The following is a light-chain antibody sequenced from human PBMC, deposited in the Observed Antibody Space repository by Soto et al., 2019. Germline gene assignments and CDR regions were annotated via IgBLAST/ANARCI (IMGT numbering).Light chain of an antibody. V-gene: IGKV4-1*01. Sequence: DIVMTQSPDSLAVSLGERATINCKSSRSVLYSSNNKNYVAWYQQKPGQPPKLLIYWASTREFGVPDRFSGSGSGTDFTLTISGLRAEDVAVYYCQHYYSRPPTFGGGTKVEIK. CDR2: WAS. CDR3: QHYYSRPPT. CDR1: RSVLYSSNNKNY. J-gene: IGKJ4*01.